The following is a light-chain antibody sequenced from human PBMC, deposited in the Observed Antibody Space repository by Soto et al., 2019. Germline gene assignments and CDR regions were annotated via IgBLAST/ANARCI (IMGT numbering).Light chain of an antibody. CDR2: GAS. CDR1: QSVSSH. Sequence: EIVMTQSPVIVSVSPGERAILSCRASQSVSSHLAWYQQKPGQAPTLLIYGASIRAAGIPVRFSGNASGTYFTLTITRLQYEDFAVYYCQQYTNWPLTFGGGTKVEIK. CDR3: QQYTNWPLT. V-gene: IGKV3-15*01. J-gene: IGKJ4*01.